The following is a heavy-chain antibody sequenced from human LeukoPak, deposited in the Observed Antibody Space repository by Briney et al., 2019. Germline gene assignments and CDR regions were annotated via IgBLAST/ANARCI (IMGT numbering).Heavy chain of an antibody. CDR3: VQSEDGDLKTFDY. D-gene: IGHD4-17*01. V-gene: IGHV1-69*13. CDR2: IIPIFGTA. Sequence: ASVKVSCKASGYTFTSYAISWVRQAPGQGLEWMGGIIPIFGTANYAQKFQGRVTITADESTSTAYMELSSLRSEDTAVYYCVQSEDGDLKTFDYWGQGTLVTVSS. J-gene: IGHJ4*02. CDR1: GYTFTSYA.